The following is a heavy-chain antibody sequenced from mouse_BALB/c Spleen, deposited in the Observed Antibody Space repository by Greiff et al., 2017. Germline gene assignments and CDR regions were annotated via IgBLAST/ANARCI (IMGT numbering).Heavy chain of an antibody. V-gene: IGHV5-12-1*01. CDR2: ISSGGGST. CDR3: ARQGYAGYAMDY. CDR1: GFAFSSYD. D-gene: IGHD2-14*01. J-gene: IGHJ4*01. Sequence: EVHLVESGGGLVKPGGSLKLSCAASGFAFSSYDMSWVRQTPEKRLEWVAYISSGGGSTYYPDTVKGRFTISRDNAKNTLYLQMSSLKSEDTAMYYCARQGYAGYAMDYWGQGTSVTVSS.